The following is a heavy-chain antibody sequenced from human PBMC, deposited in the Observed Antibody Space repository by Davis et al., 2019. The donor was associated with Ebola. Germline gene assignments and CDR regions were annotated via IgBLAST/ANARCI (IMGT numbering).Heavy chain of an antibody. CDR2: IRSKANSYAT. J-gene: IGHJ3*02. CDR3: TTTTDAFDI. D-gene: IGHD1-7*01. CDR1: GFTFSGSA. V-gene: IGHV3-73*01. Sequence: PGGSLRLSCAASGFTFSGSAMHWVRQASGKGLEWVGRIRSKANSYATAYAASVKGRFTISRDDSKNTAYLQMNSLKAEDTAVYYCTTTTDAFDIWGQGTMVTVSS.